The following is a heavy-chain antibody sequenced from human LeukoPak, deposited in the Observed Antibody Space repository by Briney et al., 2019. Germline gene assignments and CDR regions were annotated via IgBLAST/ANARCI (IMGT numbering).Heavy chain of an antibody. CDR2: IYYSGST. V-gene: IGHV4-59*01. Sequence: SETPSLTCTVSGGSISSYYWSWIRQPPGKGLEWIGYIYYSGSTNYNPSLKSRVTISVDTSKNQFSLKLSSVTAADTAVYYCAARYNTLKYYFDYWGQGTLVTVSS. D-gene: IGHD5-24*01. J-gene: IGHJ4*02. CDR3: AARYNTLKYYFDY. CDR1: GGSISSYY.